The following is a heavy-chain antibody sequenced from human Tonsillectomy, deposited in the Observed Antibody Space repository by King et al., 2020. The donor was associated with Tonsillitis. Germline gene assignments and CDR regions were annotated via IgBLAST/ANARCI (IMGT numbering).Heavy chain of an antibody. D-gene: IGHD3-3*01. V-gene: IGHV5-51*01. Sequence: QLVQSGAEVKKPGESLKISCKGSGYSFTSYWIGWVRQIPGKGLEWMGIIYPGDSDTRYSPSFQGQLTISADKSISTAYLQWSSLKASDTAMYYCARHWAGWVTIFGVVILDAFDIWGQGTMVTVSS. CDR2: IYPGDSDT. CDR1: GYSFTSYW. J-gene: IGHJ3*02. CDR3: ARHWAGWVTIFGVVILDAFDI.